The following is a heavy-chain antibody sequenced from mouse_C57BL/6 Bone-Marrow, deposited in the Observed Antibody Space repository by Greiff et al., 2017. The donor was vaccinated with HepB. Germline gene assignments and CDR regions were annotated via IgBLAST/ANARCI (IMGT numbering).Heavy chain of an antibody. V-gene: IGHV2-2*01. CDR3: ARYSYPAGFAD. CDR1: GFSLTSYG. D-gene: IGHD1-1*01. Sequence: QVQLQQSGPGLVQPSQSLSITCTVSGFSLTSYGVHWVRQSPGKGLEWLGVIWSGGSTDYNAAFISRLSISKDNSKSQIFFKMSSLQADDTAIYYCARYSYPAGFADWGQGTLVTVSA. CDR2: IWSGGST. J-gene: IGHJ3*01.